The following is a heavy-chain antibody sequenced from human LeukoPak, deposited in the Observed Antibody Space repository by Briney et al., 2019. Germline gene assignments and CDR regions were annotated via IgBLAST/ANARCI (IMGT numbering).Heavy chain of an antibody. J-gene: IGHJ5*02. CDR3: ARGPGTVGLSP. D-gene: IGHD1/OR15-1a*01. Sequence: NPSETLSLTCNVSGTSFTHYYWSWIRQTPEKGLEWIGQINHSGDTSYNPFLRSRVTLSVDSSKNQFSLKVTSVTAADTGVYYCARGPGTVGLSPWGQGTLVTVSS. CDR2: INHSGDT. CDR1: GTSFTHYY. V-gene: IGHV4-34*01.